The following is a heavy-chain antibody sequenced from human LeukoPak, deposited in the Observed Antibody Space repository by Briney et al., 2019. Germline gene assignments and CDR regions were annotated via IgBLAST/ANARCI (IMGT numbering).Heavy chain of an antibody. CDR3: AKDALPAAVRGWFDP. J-gene: IGHJ5*02. Sequence: GGSLRLSCAASGFTFSSSAMSWVRQAPGKGLEWVSTISGTGGSTYYADSVKGRFTISRDNSKNTLYLQMNSLRAEDTAVYYCAKDALPAAVRGWFDPWGQGTLVTVSS. CDR1: GFTFSSSA. V-gene: IGHV3-23*01. CDR2: ISGTGGST. D-gene: IGHD2-2*01.